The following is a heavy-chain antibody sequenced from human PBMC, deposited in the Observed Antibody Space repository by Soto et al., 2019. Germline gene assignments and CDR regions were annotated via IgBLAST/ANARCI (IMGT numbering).Heavy chain of an antibody. J-gene: IGHJ6*02. CDR1: GDPVSKYY. V-gene: IGHV4-4*07. CDR3: AGGAVTYYYYYGMDV. Sequence: KPSETLSLTCTVSGDPVSKYYWNWIRQPAGKGLEWIGRIHSTRSPNYNPSLKSRVTMSVDTSKNQFSLKLSSVTAADTAVYYCAGGAVTYYYYYGMDVWGQGTTVTVSS. CDR2: IHSTRSP. D-gene: IGHD4-17*01.